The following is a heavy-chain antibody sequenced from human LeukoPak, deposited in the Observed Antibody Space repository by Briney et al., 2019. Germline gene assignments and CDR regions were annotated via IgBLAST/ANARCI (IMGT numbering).Heavy chain of an antibody. CDR1: GFTFSSYW. J-gene: IGHJ6*04. V-gene: IGHV3-7*03. D-gene: IGHD2-2*01. CDR3: ARDPIVVVPAAHIYYYYGMDV. Sequence: GGSLRLSCAASGFTFSSYWMSWVRQAPGKGLEWVANIKQDGSEKYYVDSVKGRFTISRDNAKNSLYLQMNSLGAEDTAVYYCARDPIVVVPAAHIYYYYGMDVWGKGTTVTVSS. CDR2: IKQDGSEK.